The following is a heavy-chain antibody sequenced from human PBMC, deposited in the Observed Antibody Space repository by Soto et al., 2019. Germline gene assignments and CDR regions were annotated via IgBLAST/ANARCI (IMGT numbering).Heavy chain of an antibody. CDR2: IYGSGAV. Sequence: EVQLVESGGGLVQPGRSLRLSCAASGFTVRGSAMHWVRQVKGGGLEWVAGIYGSGAVGYVGAVRGRFTISRDVAKNSLRLQMNSLTIEDTALYYCVGEILSGGADVWGQGTTVTVSS. J-gene: IGHJ6*02. CDR1: GFTVRGSA. D-gene: IGHD3-10*01. V-gene: IGHV3-9*01. CDR3: VGEILSGGADV.